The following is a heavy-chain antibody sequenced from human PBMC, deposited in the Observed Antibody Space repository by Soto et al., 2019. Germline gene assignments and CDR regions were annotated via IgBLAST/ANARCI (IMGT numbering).Heavy chain of an antibody. J-gene: IGHJ2*01. CDR2: ISAGGERT. D-gene: IGHD3-10*01. Sequence: EVQLLESGGTSVQPGESLRLSCASSAFAFSTYGMAWVRQAPGKGPEWVSVISAGGERTYYADSVKGRFTISRDNSKYTLSLQMNRLRAEDTAVYYCARIVTGSFWYFDLWGRGTLLTVSS. CDR1: AFAFSTYG. CDR3: ARIVTGSFWYFDL. V-gene: IGHV3-23*01.